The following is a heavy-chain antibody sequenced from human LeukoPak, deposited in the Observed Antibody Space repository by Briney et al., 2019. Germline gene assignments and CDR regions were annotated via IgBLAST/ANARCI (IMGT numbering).Heavy chain of an antibody. CDR1: GFTFDDYA. Sequence: PGGSLRLSCAASGFTFDDYAMHWVRQAPGKGLEWVSGISWNSGYIGYADSVKGRFTISRDNAKNSLYLQMNSLRAEDTAVYYCAALDTAMVTSGGYWGQGTLVTVSS. D-gene: IGHD5-18*01. J-gene: IGHJ4*02. CDR2: ISWNSGYI. CDR3: AALDTAMVTSGGY. V-gene: IGHV3-9*01.